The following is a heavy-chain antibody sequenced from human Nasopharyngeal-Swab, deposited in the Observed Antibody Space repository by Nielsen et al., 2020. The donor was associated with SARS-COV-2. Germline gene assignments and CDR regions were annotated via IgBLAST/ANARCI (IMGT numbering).Heavy chain of an antibody. CDR3: ARSRELRYFSWSYYYYYYMDV. J-gene: IGHJ6*03. D-gene: IGHD3-9*01. CDR1: GGSFSGYY. V-gene: IGHV4-34*01. Sequence: SETLSLTCAVYGGSFSGYYWSWIRQPPGKGLEWIGDINHSGSTNYNPSLKSRVTISVDTSKNQFSLMLSSVTAADTAVYYFARSRELRYFSWSYYYYYYMDVWGKGTTVTVSS. CDR2: INHSGST.